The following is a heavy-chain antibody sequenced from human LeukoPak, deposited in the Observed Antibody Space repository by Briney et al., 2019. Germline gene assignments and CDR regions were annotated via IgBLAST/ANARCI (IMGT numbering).Heavy chain of an antibody. CDR3: ARHVKDWNDRINWFDP. Sequence: GESLKISCKGSGYSFTSYLIGGVRQIPGKGLEWMGIIYPGDSDTRYSPSFQGQVTISADKSISTAYLQWSSLKASDTAMYYCARHVKDWNDRINWFDPWGQGTLVTVSS. D-gene: IGHD1-1*01. V-gene: IGHV5-51*01. CDR2: IYPGDSDT. CDR1: GYSFTSYL. J-gene: IGHJ5*02.